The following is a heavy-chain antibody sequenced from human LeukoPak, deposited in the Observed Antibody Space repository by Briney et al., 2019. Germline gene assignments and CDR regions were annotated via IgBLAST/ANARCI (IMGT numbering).Heavy chain of an antibody. J-gene: IGHJ4*02. V-gene: IGHV1-69*05. Sequence: SVKVSCKASGGTFNSYAISWVRQAPGQGLEWMGGIIPIFGTTNYARKLQGRVTMTTDTSTSTAYMELRSLRSDDTAVYYCARGPLLWFGELLYYFDYWGQGTLVTVSS. D-gene: IGHD3-10*01. CDR2: IIPIFGTT. CDR3: ARGPLLWFGELLYYFDY. CDR1: GGTFNSYA.